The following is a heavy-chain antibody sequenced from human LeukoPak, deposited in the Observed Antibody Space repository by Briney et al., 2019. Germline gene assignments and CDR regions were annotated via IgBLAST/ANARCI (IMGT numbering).Heavy chain of an antibody. CDR3: ARDRPGKYYFDS. V-gene: IGHV3-48*02. J-gene: IGHJ4*02. D-gene: IGHD1-14*01. Sequence: PGGSLRLSCVGSGFTFSADSMNWVRQAPDKGLEWISYISRSGSTTYCGDSVKGRSTISRDNAKNSVFLQLNSLRDEDTAVYFCARDRPGKYYFDSWGQGALVIVSS. CDR1: GFTFSADS. CDR2: ISRSGSTT.